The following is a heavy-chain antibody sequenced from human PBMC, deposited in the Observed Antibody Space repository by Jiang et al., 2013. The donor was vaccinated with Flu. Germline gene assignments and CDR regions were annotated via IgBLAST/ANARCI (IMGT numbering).Heavy chain of an antibody. CDR1: NSAA. D-gene: IGHD5-12*01. CDR3: ARVPRRGYEGYYFDY. Sequence: NSAAWNWIRQSPSRGLEWLGRTYYRSKWYNDYAVSVKSRITINPDTSKNQFSLQLNSVTPEDTAVYYCARVPRRGYEGYYFDYWGQGTLVTVSS. CDR2: TYYRSKWYN. V-gene: IGHV6-1*01. J-gene: IGHJ4*02.